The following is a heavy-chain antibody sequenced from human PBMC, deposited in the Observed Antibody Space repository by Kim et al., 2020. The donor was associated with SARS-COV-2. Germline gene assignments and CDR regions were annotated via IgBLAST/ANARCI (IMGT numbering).Heavy chain of an antibody. D-gene: IGHD3-10*01. V-gene: IGHV4-39*01. J-gene: IGHJ3*02. CDR1: GGSISSSSYY. CDR3: ARYYGSGSYADAFDI. Sequence: SETLSLTCTVSGGSISSSSYYWGWIRQPPGKGLEWIGSIYYSGSTYYNPSLKSRVTISVDTSKNQFSLKLSSVTAAETAVYYCARYYGSGSYADAFDIWGQGTMVTVSS. CDR2: IYYSGST.